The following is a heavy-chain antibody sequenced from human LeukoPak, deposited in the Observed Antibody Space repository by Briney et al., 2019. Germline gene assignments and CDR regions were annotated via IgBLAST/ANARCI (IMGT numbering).Heavy chain of an antibody. J-gene: IGHJ4*02. Sequence: PSETLSLTCIVSNGSISTTNDYWGWIRRPPGKGLEWIGSIYSGGSTYYNPSLQSRVTLSVDTSKNHFSLRLTSVTAADTALYYCARHVRAIFFDDWGQGTLVTVSS. D-gene: IGHD3-3*01. CDR3: ARHVRAIFFDD. CDR2: IYSGGST. CDR1: NGSISTTNDY. V-gene: IGHV4-39*01.